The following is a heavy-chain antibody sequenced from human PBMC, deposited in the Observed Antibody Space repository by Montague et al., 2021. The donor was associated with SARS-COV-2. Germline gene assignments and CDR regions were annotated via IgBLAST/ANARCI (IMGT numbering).Heavy chain of an antibody. CDR2: TYYRSKWYN. CDR1: GDSVSSNSAA. Sequence: CAISGDSVSSNSAAWNWIRQSPSRGLEFLGRTYYRSKWYNDYAVXVKXRITINPDTSKNQFSLQLNSVPPEDTAVYYCASGRMVPYSSSWTTLYYYYGMDVWGQGTTVTVSS. CDR3: ASGRMVPYSSSWTTLYYYYGMDV. D-gene: IGHD6-13*01. V-gene: IGHV6-1*01. J-gene: IGHJ6*02.